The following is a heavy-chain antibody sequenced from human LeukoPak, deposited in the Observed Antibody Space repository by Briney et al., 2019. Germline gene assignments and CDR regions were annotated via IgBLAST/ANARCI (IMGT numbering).Heavy chain of an antibody. Sequence: ASVKVSCKVSGYTLTELSMHWVRQAPGKGLEWMGGFDPEDGETIYAQKFQGRVTMTEDTSTDTAYMELSSLRSEDTAVYYCATGSMIVVWYYFDYWGQGTLVTVSS. CDR2: FDPEDGET. CDR3: ATGSMIVVWYYFDY. CDR1: GYTLTELS. D-gene: IGHD3-22*01. J-gene: IGHJ4*02. V-gene: IGHV1-24*01.